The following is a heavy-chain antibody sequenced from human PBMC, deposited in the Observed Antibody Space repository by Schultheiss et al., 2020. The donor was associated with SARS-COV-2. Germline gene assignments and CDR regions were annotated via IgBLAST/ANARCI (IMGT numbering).Heavy chain of an antibody. J-gene: IGHJ3*02. Sequence: SETLSLTCTVSGGSISSGSYYWSWIRQPPGKGLEWIGRIYTSGSTNYNPSLKSRVTMSVDTSKNQFSLKLSSVTAADTAVYYCARERVATTNDAFDIWGQGTMVTVSS. CDR2: IYTSGST. V-gene: IGHV4-61*02. CDR3: ARERVATTNDAFDI. D-gene: IGHD5-24*01. CDR1: GGSISSGSYY.